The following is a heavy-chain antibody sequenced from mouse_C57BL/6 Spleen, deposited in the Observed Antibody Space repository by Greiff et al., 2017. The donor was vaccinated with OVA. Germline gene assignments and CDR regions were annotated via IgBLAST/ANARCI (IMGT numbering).Heavy chain of an antibody. CDR2: IYPRDGST. V-gene: IGHV1-85*01. CDR1: GYTFTSYD. D-gene: IGHD1-1*01. J-gene: IGHJ4*01. Sequence: QVHVKQSGPELVKPGASVKLSCKASGYTFTSYDINWVKQRPGQGLEWIGWIYPRDGSTKYNEKFKGKATLTVDTSSSTAYMELHSLTSEDSAVYFCARRYYGSSPPYAMDYWGQGTSVTVSS. CDR3: ARRYYGSSPPYAMDY.